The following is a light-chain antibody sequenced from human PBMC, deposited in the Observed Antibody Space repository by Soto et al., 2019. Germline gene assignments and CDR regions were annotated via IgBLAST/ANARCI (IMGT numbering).Light chain of an antibody. CDR2: KAS. CDR3: QQYNSYPLT. V-gene: IGKV1-5*03. J-gene: IGKJ4*01. CDR1: QSFSSW. Sequence: DIQMTQSPSTLSASVGDRVTITCRASQSFSSWLAWYQQKPGKVPKLLIYKASSLESGVPSRFSGSGSGTEFTLTISSLQPDDFATYYCQQYNSYPLTFGGGTKVEIK.